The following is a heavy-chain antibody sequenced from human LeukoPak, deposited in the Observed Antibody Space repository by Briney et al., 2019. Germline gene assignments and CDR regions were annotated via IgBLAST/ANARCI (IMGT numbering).Heavy chain of an antibody. J-gene: IGHJ4*02. D-gene: IGHD2-15*01. CDR1: GGSISSYY. Sequence: SETLSLTCSVSGGSISSYYWSWIRQSPGKGLEWIGYIYYSGSTNYNPSLKSRVTISVHTSKNQFSLKLSSVTAADTAVYCCARAVFSYCSGGSCPYFDYWGQGTLVTVSS. V-gene: IGHV4-59*01. CDR3: ARAVFSYCSGGSCPYFDY. CDR2: IYYSGST.